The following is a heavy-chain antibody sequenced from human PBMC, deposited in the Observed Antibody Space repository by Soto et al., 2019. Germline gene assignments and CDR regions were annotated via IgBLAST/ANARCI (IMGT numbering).Heavy chain of an antibody. CDR3: ARDQGATTFYYYYGMDV. CDR1: GGSISSYY. V-gene: IGHV4-59*01. D-gene: IGHD1-26*01. CDR2: IYYSGST. J-gene: IGHJ6*02. Sequence: TLSLTCTVSGGSISSYYWSWIRQPPGKGLEWIGYIYYSGSTNYNPSLKSRVTISVDTSKNQFSLKLSSVTAADTAVYYCARDQGATTFYYYYGMDVWGQGTTVTVYS.